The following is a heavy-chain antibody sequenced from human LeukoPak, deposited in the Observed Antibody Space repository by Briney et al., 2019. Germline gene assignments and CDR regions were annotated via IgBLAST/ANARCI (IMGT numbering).Heavy chain of an antibody. D-gene: IGHD3-3*01. CDR3: AKDVRITIFGVVIRYFDY. CDR1: GFTFSSYA. CDR2: ISYDGSNK. Sequence: PGRSLRLSCAASGFTFSSYAMHWVRQAPGKGLEWVAVISYDGSNKYYADSVKGRFTISRDNSKNTLYLQMNSLRAEDTAVYYCAKDVRITIFGVVIRYFDYWGQGTLVTVSS. J-gene: IGHJ4*02. V-gene: IGHV3-30-3*01.